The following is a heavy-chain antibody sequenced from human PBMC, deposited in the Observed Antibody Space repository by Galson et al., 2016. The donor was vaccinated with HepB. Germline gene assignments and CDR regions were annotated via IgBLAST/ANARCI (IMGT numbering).Heavy chain of an antibody. J-gene: IGHJ5*02. D-gene: IGHD4/OR15-4a*01. CDR2: VWAVGKI. CDR1: GFFVRGHG. V-gene: IGHV3-33*01. Sequence: SLRLSCAASGFFVRGHGMHWVRQAPGKGLEWVADVWAVGKIYYAESVRGRFTISRDTARNTVDLQMNRLRVEDTAVYYCAREKGGSTMASHWFGPWGQGTLVAVSS. CDR3: AREKGGSTMASHWFGP.